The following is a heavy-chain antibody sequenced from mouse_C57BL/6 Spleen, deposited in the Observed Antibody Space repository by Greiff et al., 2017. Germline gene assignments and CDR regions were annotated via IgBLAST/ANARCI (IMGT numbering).Heavy chain of an antibody. D-gene: IGHD3-2*02. CDR2: IYPRSGNS. Sequence: VQLQESGAELARPGASVKLSCKASGYTFPGSGISWVKQRTGQGLEWIGEIYPRSGNSYYNEKFKGKATLTADTSSSTAYMELRHPSSEDSAFYFCARRDSSGDGAYWGQGTLVTVAA. CDR1: GYTFPGSG. V-gene: IGHV1-81*01. J-gene: IGHJ3*01. CDR3: ARRDSSGDGAY.